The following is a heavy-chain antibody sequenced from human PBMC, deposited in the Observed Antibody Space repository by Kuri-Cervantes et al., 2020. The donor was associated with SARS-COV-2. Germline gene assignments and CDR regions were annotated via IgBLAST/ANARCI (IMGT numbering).Heavy chain of an antibody. CDR3: ARGTVGAPGGGMDV. D-gene: IGHD1-26*01. CDR2: IYTSGST. CDR1: GGSISSGSYY. V-gene: IGHV4-61*02. Sequence: SCTVSGGSISSGSYYWSWIRQPAGKGLEWIGRIYTSGSTNYNPSLKSRVTISVDTSKNQFSLKLSSVTAADTAVYYCARGTVGAPGGGMDVWGQGTTGTVSS. J-gene: IGHJ6*02.